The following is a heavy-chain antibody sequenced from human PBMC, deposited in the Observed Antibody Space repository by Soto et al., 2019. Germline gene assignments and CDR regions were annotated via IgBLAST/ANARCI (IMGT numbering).Heavy chain of an antibody. D-gene: IGHD6-6*01. J-gene: IGHJ6*03. CDR3: AADRWEQLGYYYMDV. CDR2: IYYSGST. CDR1: GGSISSSSYY. V-gene: IGHV4-39*01. Sequence: SETLSLTCTVSGGSISSSSYYWGWIRQPPGKGLEWIGSIYYSGSTYYNPSLKSRVTISVDTSKNQFSLKLSSVTAADTAVYYCAADRWEQLGYYYMDVWGKGTTVTVSS.